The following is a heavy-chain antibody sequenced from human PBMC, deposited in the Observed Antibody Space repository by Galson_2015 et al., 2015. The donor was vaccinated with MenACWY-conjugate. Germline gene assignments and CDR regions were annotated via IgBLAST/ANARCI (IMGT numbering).Heavy chain of an antibody. CDR3: ARNWVTTVPYYYYYGMDV. Sequence: LRLSCAASGFTFSIYDMNWVRQAPGKGLEWVSYISSSVSTISYADSVKGRFTISRDNAKNSLYLQMDGLRAEDTAVYYCARNWVTTVPYYYYYGMDVWGQGTTVTVSS. J-gene: IGHJ6*02. CDR2: ISSSVSTI. V-gene: IGHV3-48*03. D-gene: IGHD4-11*01. CDR1: GFTFSIYD.